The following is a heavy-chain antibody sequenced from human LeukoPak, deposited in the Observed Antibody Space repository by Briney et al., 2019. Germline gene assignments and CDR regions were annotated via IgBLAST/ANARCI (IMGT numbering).Heavy chain of an antibody. D-gene: IGHD4-17*01. CDR2: IRSKAYGGTT. CDR3: TRDRREYGDSYYYYYYMDV. CDR1: GFTFGDYA. J-gene: IGHJ6*03. V-gene: IGHV3-49*03. Sequence: GGSLRLSCTASGFTFGDYAMSWFRQAPGKGLEWVGFIRSKAYGGTTEYAASVKGRFTISRDDSKSIAYLQMNSLKTEDTAVYYCTRDRREYGDSYYYYYYMDVWGKGTTVTVSS.